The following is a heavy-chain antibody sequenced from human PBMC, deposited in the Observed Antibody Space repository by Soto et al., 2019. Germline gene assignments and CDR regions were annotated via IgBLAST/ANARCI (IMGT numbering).Heavy chain of an antibody. D-gene: IGHD1-1*01. J-gene: IGHJ3*02. CDR1: GYTFTSYG. CDR3: ARTTPTPLYAFDI. Sequence: ASVQVSCKASGYTFTSYGISWVRQAPGQVLEWMGWISAYNCNTNYAQKLQGIVTMTTDTSTSTAYMELRSLRSDDTAVYYCARTTPTPLYAFDIGGKGKMVTVSS. V-gene: IGHV1-18*01. CDR2: ISAYNCNT.